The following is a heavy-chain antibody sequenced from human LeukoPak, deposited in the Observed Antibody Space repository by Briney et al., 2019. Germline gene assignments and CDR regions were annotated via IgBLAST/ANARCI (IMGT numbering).Heavy chain of an antibody. CDR3: ARVGGDYDSSGYVEAFDI. CDR1: GYTFTGYY. D-gene: IGHD3-22*01. Sequence: ASVKVSCKASGYTFTGYYMHWVRQAPGQGLEWMGWINPNSGGTNYAQKFQGRVTMTRDTSISTAYMELSRLRSDDTAVYYCARVGGDYDSSGYVEAFDIWGQGTMVTVSS. V-gene: IGHV1-2*02. CDR2: INPNSGGT. J-gene: IGHJ3*02.